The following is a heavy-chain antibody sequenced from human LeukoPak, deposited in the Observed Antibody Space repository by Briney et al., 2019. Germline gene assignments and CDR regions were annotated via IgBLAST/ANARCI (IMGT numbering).Heavy chain of an antibody. J-gene: IGHJ4*02. CDR3: AKLSAVVMVVATVDY. CDR1: GFPFTSYA. Sequence: PGGSLRLSCSAPGFPFTSYAMTWVRPAPGEGLQWVSAISGSGGSTYYADSVKGRFTISRDNSKNTLYLQMNSLRAEDTAVYYCAKLSAVVMVVATVDYWGQGTLVTVSS. CDR2: ISGSGGST. D-gene: IGHD2-15*01. V-gene: IGHV3-23*01.